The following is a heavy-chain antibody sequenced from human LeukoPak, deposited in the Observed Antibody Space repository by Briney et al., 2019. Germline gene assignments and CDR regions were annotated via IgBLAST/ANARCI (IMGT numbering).Heavy chain of an antibody. CDR2: ISSSGSTI. CDR1: GFTFSSYS. CDR3: ARDLRRGYNFQEFDY. D-gene: IGHD5-24*01. J-gene: IGHJ4*02. Sequence: TGGSLRLSCAASGFTFSSYSINWVRQAPGKGLEWVSYISSSGSTIYYADSVKGRFTISRDNAKNSLYLQMNSLRAEDTAVYYCARDLRRGYNFQEFDYWGQGTLVTVSS. V-gene: IGHV3-48*04.